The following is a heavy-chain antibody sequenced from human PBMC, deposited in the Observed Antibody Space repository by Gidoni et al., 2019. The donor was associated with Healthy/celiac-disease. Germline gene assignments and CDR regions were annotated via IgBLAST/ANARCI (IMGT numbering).Heavy chain of an antibody. V-gene: IGHV3-21*01. CDR2: ISSSSSYI. J-gene: IGHJ4*02. CDR3: ASEGIAVAGISPFDY. D-gene: IGHD6-19*01. CDR1: GFTFSSYS. Sequence: EVQLVESGGGLVKPGGSLRLSCAASGFTFSSYSMNWVRQAPGKGLEWVSSISSSSSYIYYADSVKGRFTISRDNAKNSLYLQMNSLRAEDTAVYYCASEGIAVAGISPFDYWGQGTLVTVSS.